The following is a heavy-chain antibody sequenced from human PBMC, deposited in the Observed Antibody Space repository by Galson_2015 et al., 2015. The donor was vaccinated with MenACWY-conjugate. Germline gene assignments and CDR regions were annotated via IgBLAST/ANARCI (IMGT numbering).Heavy chain of an antibody. V-gene: IGHV3-7*01. D-gene: IGHD4-17*01. CDR1: GFTFTDFW. CDR3: ARDIPYGDYKPTEDAFDI. Sequence: SLRLSCAASGFTFTDFWMSWVRQAPGKGLEWVANIKEDGSVKYYLDSVRGRFTISRDNSKNTLYLQMNSLRAEETAVYYCARDIPYGDYKPTEDAFDIWGQGTMVTVSS. J-gene: IGHJ3*02. CDR2: IKEDGSVK.